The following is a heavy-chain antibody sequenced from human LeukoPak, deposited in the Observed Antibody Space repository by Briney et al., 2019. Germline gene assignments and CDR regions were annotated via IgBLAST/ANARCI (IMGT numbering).Heavy chain of an antibody. D-gene: IGHD4-23*01. J-gene: IGHJ4*02. CDR3: VKDFCRGGNCPFPFFDS. V-gene: IGHV3-23*01. Sequence: GGSLRLSCAASGFTFSIYAMSWVRQAPAKGLEWVSITVAGYSETHYADSVRGRFTISRDDSSNTLSLEMNSLRADDTGTYYCVKDFCRGGNCPFPFFDSWGQGTVVTVSS. CDR2: TVAGYSET. CDR1: GFTFSIYA.